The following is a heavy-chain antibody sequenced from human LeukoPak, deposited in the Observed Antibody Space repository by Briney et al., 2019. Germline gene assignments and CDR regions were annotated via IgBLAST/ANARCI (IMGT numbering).Heavy chain of an antibody. CDR2: IYYSGST. D-gene: IGHD6-13*01. CDR3: AIAAAGTWYYYYGMDV. Sequence: SETLSLTCTVSGGSISSYYWSWIRQPPGKGLEWIGYIYYSGSTNYNPSLKSRVTISVDTSKNQFSLKLSSVTAADTAVYYCAIAAAGTWYYYYGMDVWGQGTTVTVSS. V-gene: IGHV4-59*01. J-gene: IGHJ6*02. CDR1: GGSISSYY.